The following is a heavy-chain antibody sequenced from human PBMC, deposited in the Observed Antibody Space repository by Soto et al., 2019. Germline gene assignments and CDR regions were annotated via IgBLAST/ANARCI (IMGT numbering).Heavy chain of an antibody. CDR2: ISSSSSTI. V-gene: IGHV3-48*04. CDR1: GFTFSSYS. CDR3: ARTPETSYWGTPDAFDI. Sequence: GSLRLSCAASGFTFSSYSMNWVRQAPGKGLEWVSYISSSSSTIYYADSVKGRFTISRDNAKNSLYLQMNSLRAEDTAVYYCARTPETSYWGTPDAFDIWGQGTMVTVSS. J-gene: IGHJ3*02. D-gene: IGHD7-27*01.